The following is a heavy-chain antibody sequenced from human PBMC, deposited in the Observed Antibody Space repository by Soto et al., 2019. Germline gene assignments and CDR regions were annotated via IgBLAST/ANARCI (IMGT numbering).Heavy chain of an antibody. CDR1: GGSISRYY. Sequence: KAXGTLSLTCNVSGGSISRYYWSWIRQPPGKGLEWIGYIHYSGSTKYNPSLKSRVTISVDTSKNQFSLKLTSVTAADTAVYFCARVPAVASTIPSLWFDPWGQGTLVTVSS. CDR3: ARVPAVASTIPSLWFDP. V-gene: IGHV4-59*01. D-gene: IGHD6-19*01. CDR2: IHYSGST. J-gene: IGHJ5*02.